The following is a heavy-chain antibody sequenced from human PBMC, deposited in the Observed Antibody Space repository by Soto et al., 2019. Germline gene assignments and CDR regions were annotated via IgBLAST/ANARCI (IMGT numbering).Heavy chain of an antibody. V-gene: IGHV4-31*03. CDR1: GGSISSGGYY. Sequence: SETLSLTCTVSGGSISSGGYYWSWIRQHPGKGLEWIGYIYYSGGTYYNPSLKSRVTISVDTSKNQSSLKLSSVTAADTAVYYCAREGAYYGMDVWGQGTTVTVSS. CDR3: AREGAYYGMDV. CDR2: IYYSGGT. J-gene: IGHJ6*02.